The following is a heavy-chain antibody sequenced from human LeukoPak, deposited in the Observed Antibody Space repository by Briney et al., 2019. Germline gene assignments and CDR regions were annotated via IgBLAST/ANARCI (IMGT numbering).Heavy chain of an antibody. CDR3: ATCSGGSCYSGGAFDI. CDR1: GFTFSSYS. D-gene: IGHD2-15*01. V-gene: IGHV3-21*01. CDR2: ISSSSSYI. Sequence: PGGSLRLSCAASGFTFSSYSMNWVRQAPGKGLEWVSSISSSSSYISYADSVKGRFTISRDNAKNSLYLQMNSLRAEDTAVYYCATCSGGSCYSGGAFDIWGQGTMVTVSS. J-gene: IGHJ3*02.